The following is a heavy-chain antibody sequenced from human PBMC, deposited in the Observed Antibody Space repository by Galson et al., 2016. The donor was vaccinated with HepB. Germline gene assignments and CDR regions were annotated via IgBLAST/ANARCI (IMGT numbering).Heavy chain of an antibody. D-gene: IGHD3-22*01. Sequence: SETLSLTCTVSGVPFSYNSWSWIRQPPGKGMEWLGNIYYSGSSNYNPSLKRRVTISVDRSKNQFSLKLSSVTAADTAVYFCARKTESSGHYLGDFDYWGRGTLVTVSS. CDR2: IYYSGSS. J-gene: IGHJ4*02. CDR1: GVPFSYNS. V-gene: IGHV4-59*01. CDR3: ARKTESSGHYLGDFDY.